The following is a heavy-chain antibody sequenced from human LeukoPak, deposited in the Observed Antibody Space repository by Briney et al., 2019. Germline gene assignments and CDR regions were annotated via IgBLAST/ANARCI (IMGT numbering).Heavy chain of an antibody. CDR2: IYYSGST. CDR3: ARAPEYGLYYFDC. V-gene: IGHV4-39*07. J-gene: IGHJ4*02. CDR1: GGPISSGSYY. Sequence: SETLSLTCTVSGGPISSGSYYWGWIRQPPGKGLEWIGSIYYSGSTYYNPSLKSRVTISVDTSKNQFSLKLSSVTAADTAVYYCARAPEYGLYYFDCWGQGTLVIVSS. D-gene: IGHD1-14*01.